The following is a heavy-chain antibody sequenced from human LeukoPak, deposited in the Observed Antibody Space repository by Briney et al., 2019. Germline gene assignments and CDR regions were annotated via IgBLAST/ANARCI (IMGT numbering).Heavy chain of an antibody. CDR1: GFTFSDYY. CDR2: ISSSGSTI. CDR3: ARVPPSIVVVPAARYSVIYYYMDV. V-gene: IGHV3-11*01. J-gene: IGHJ6*03. Sequence: GGSLRLSCAASGFTFSDYYMSWIRQAPGKGLEWVSYISSSGSTIYYADSVKSRFTISRDNAKNSLYLQMNSLRAEDTAVYYCARVPPSIVVVPAARYSVIYYYMDVWGKGTTVTVSS. D-gene: IGHD2-2*01.